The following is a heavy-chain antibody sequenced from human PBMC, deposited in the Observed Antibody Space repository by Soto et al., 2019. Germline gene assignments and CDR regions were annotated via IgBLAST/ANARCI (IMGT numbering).Heavy chain of an antibody. CDR2: INPNSGGT. CDR1: GYTFTGYY. CDR3: ARGDGMITFGGVIGLDY. D-gene: IGHD3-16*02. J-gene: IGHJ4*02. V-gene: IGHV1-2*04. Sequence: ASVKVSCKASGYTFTGYYMHWVRQAPGQGLEWMGWINPNSGGTNYAQKFQGWVTMTRDTSISTAYMELSRLRSDDTAVYYCARGDGMITFGGVIGLDYWGQGTLVTVSS.